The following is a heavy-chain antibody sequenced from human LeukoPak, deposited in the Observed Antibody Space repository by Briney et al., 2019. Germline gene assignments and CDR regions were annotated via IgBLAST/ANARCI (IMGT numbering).Heavy chain of an antibody. D-gene: IGHD6-13*01. V-gene: IGHV3-15*01. CDR2: IKSKTDGGTT. CDR3: AKGIEYSSSSSYDC. CDR1: GFTFSNAW. J-gene: IGHJ4*02. Sequence: GGSLRLSCAASGFTFSNAWMSWVRQAPGKGLEWVGRIKSKTDGGTTDYAAPVKGRFTISRDDSKNTLYLQMNSLRAEDTAVYYCAKGIEYSSSSSYDCWGQGTLVTVSS.